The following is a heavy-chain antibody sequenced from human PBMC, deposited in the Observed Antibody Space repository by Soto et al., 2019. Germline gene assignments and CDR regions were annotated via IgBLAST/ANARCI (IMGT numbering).Heavy chain of an antibody. D-gene: IGHD2-15*01. CDR2: ISYDGSNK. Sequence: GGSLRLSCAASGFTFSSYAMHWVRQAPGKGLEWVAVISYDGSNKYYADSVKGRFTISRDNSKNTLYLQMNSLRAEDTAVYYCARVGSALPLSYYYGMDVWGQGTTVTVSS. V-gene: IGHV3-30-3*01. J-gene: IGHJ6*02. CDR1: GFTFSSYA. CDR3: ARVGSALPLSYYYGMDV.